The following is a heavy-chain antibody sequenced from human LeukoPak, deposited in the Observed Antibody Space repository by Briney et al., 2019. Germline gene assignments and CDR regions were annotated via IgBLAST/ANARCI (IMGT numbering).Heavy chain of an antibody. J-gene: IGHJ5*02. Sequence: SETLSLTCTVSGGSISSSSYYWGWIRQPPGKGLEWIGSIFYSGSTDYNPSLKSRVTVSVDTSKNQFSLKLTSVTAADTAVYYCARHASCYACPPNWFDPWGQGTLVTISS. D-gene: IGHD2-2*01. V-gene: IGHV4-39*01. CDR1: GGSISSSSYY. CDR2: IFYSGST. CDR3: ARHASCYACPPNWFDP.